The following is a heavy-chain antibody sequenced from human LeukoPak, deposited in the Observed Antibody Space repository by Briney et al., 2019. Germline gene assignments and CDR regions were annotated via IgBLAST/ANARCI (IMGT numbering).Heavy chain of an antibody. CDR1: GYTFTSYY. J-gene: IGHJ4*02. CDR3: AREPLAVTTEYYFDY. D-gene: IGHD4-11*01. Sequence: AASVKVSCKASGYTFTSYYMHWVRQAPGQGLEWMGIINPSGGSTSYAQKFQGRVTMTRDTSTSTVYMELSSLRSEDTAVYYCAREPLAVTTEYYFDYWGQGTLVTVSS. V-gene: IGHV1-46*03. CDR2: INPSGGST.